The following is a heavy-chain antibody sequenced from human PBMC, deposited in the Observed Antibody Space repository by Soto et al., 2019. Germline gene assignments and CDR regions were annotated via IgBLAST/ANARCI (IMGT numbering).Heavy chain of an antibody. J-gene: IGHJ3*02. CDR2: IYHSGST. D-gene: IGHD3-22*01. CDR3: ARVGSYYYDSSGYYYGGALDI. V-gene: IGHV4-38-2*01. Sequence: PSETLSLTCAVSGYSISSGYYWGWIRQPPGKGLEWIGSIYHSGSTYYNPSLKSRVTISVDTSKNQFSLKLSSVTAADTAVYYCARVGSYYYDSSGYYYGGALDIWGQGTMVTVSS. CDR1: GYSISSGYY.